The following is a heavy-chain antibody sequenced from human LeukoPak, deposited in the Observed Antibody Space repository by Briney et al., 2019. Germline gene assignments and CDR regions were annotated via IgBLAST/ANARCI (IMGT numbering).Heavy chain of an antibody. Sequence: GGSLRLSCAASGFTFSTYAMNWVRQAPGKGLEWVSGITNGGNYTFYADSVKGWFTISRDNSKNTLYLQMNSLRADDTAVYYCASGRGTTIGTFDYWGQGTLVTVSS. D-gene: IGHD2-21*02. V-gene: IGHV3-23*01. CDR3: ASGRGTTIGTFDY. J-gene: IGHJ4*02. CDR2: ITNGGNYT. CDR1: GFTFSTYA.